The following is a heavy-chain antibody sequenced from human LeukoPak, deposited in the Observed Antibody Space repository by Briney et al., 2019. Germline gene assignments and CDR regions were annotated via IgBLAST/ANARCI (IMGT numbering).Heavy chain of an antibody. CDR1: GFTLSSYS. V-gene: IGHV3-21*01. CDR3: ANTILTGAL. Sequence: GGSLRLSCAVSGFTLSSYSMNWVRQAPGKGLEWVSSISSSSSHIYYADSVKGRFTISRDNAKNSLYLQMYSLRAEDTAVYYCANTILTGALWGQGTLVTVSS. D-gene: IGHD2-2*02. CDR2: ISSSSSHI. J-gene: IGHJ4*02.